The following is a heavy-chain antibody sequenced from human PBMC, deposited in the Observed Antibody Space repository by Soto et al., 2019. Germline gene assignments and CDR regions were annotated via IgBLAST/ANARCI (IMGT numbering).Heavy chain of an antibody. V-gene: IGHV3-48*03. CDR2: ISTSESIT. D-gene: IGHD1-26*01. Sequence: EVQLVESGGGLVQPGGSLRLSCEVSGFTFSGYEMNWVRQAPGTGLEWVSYISTSESITYYADSVKGRFTISRDNAKNSLYLQMNNLRVEDTAGYFCARETLTRFQVGRGKVYYGLDVWGQGNTVIFSS. CDR1: GFTFSGYE. J-gene: IGHJ6*02. CDR3: ARETLTRFQVGRGKVYYGLDV.